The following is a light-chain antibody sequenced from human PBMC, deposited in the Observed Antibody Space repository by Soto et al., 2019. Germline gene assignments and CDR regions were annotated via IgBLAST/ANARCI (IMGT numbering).Light chain of an antibody. V-gene: IGKV3-11*01. CDR1: QRVSSY. J-gene: IGKJ2*01. CDR2: DAS. Sequence: EIVLTQSPATLPFSPGERATLSCRARQRVSSYLSGYQQQPGQAPRLLIYDASNRAIGIPARFSGSGSGTDFTLNISSLEPEDFAVYYCQQRSNWPRTFGQGTKLEIK. CDR3: QQRSNWPRT.